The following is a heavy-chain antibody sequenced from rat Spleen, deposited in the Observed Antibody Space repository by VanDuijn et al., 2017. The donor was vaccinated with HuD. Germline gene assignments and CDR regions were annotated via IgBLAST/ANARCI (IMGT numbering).Heavy chain of an antibody. D-gene: IGHD1-6*01. V-gene: IGHV5-31*01. CDR2: ITNTGGST. J-gene: IGHJ3*01. Sequence: EVQLVESGVGLVQPGRSLKLSCVASGFTFNNYWMTWIRQAPGKGLEWVASITNTGGSTYYPDSVKGRFTISRDNPESTLFLQMDSLTSEGTATYYCATGPRILRLDWFAYWGQGTLVTVSS. CDR3: ATGPRILRLDWFAY. CDR1: GFTFNNYW.